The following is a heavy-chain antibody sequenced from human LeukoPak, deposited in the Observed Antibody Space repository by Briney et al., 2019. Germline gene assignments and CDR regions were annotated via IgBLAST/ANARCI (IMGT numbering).Heavy chain of an antibody. D-gene: IGHD3-9*01. J-gene: IGHJ5*02. CDR3: ARAMYDILDWFDP. Sequence: GASVKVSCKASGYTFTSYDINWVQQATGQGLEWMGWMNPNSGNTGYAQKFQGRVTMTRNTSISTAYMELSSLRSEDTAVYYCARAMYDILDWFDPWGQGTLVTVSS. V-gene: IGHV1-8*01. CDR1: GYTFTSYD. CDR2: MNPNSGNT.